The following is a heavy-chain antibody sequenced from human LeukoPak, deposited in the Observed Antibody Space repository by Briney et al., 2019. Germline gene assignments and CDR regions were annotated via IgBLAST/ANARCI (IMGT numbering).Heavy chain of an antibody. V-gene: IGHV1-2*06. CDR3: ARDSRVADDY. Sequence: ASVKVSCKXSGYTFTDYYMRWVRQAPGQGLEWMGRIIPISGDTSFTQKFQGRVTMTTDTSTNTAYMELGSLRSDDTAEYYCARDSRVADDYWGQGTLVTVSS. D-gene: IGHD2-15*01. CDR1: GYTFTDYY. CDR2: IIPISGDT. J-gene: IGHJ4*02.